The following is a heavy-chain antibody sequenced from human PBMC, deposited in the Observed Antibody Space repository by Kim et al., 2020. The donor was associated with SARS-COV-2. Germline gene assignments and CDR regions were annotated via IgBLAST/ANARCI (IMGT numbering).Heavy chain of an antibody. V-gene: IGHV7-4-1*02. CDR2: INTNTLNP. J-gene: IGHJ4*02. D-gene: IGHD6-13*01. Sequence: ASVKVSCKASGYTFTSYAMNWVRQAPGQGLEWMGWINTNTLNPTYAHGFTGRFVFSLDTSVSTAYLHISSLTAEDTAVFSCSIGVSIWYKAFGYCGQGTL. CDR3: SIGVSIWYKAFGY. CDR1: GYTFTSYA.